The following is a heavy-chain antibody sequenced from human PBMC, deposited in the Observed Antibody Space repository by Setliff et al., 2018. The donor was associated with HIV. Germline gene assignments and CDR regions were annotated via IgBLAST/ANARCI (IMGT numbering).Heavy chain of an antibody. Sequence: PGGSLRLSCVGSGFMFNDYGMSWVRQAPGKGLEWVAGISWDGIKTTYGDSVRGRFTISRDDSKNTLFLQMNSLRVDDTAVYYCAREGGSSGHAGYFDPWGQGIQVTVSS. J-gene: IGHJ5*02. V-gene: IGHV3-20*04. CDR1: GFMFNDYG. D-gene: IGHD6-19*01. CDR3: AREGGSSGHAGYFDP. CDR2: ISWDGIKT.